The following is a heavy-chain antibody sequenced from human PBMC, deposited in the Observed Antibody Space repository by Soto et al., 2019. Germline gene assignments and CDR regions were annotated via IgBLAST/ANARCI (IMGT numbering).Heavy chain of an antibody. CDR3: ATWHEREHAFDV. J-gene: IGHJ3*01. V-gene: IGHV3-53*01. CDR1: GLTISGKKY. D-gene: IGHD1-1*01. CDR2: LYDVDGS. Sequence: DVQLVESGGGLIQPGESLRLSCAAFGLTISGKKYVAWVRQAPGKGLEWVSALYDVDGSFYADSVTGRFTTSSDSSKTTVYLQMNGLRPDDTAVYYCATWHEREHAFDVWGQGTTVTISS.